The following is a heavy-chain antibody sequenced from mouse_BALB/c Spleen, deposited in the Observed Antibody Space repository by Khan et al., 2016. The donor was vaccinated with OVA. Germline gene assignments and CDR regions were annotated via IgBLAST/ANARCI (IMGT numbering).Heavy chain of an antibody. D-gene: IGHD1-1*01. Sequence: QIQLVQSGPELKKPGETVKISCKASGYSFTNYGMNWVKQSPGKALKWMGWINTYTGEPTYADEFKGRFAFSLETSANTAYLQINILKNEDTATYLGAGPPYVSCTLDYWGQGTSVTVSS. CDR2: INTYTGEP. V-gene: IGHV9-3-1*01. J-gene: IGHJ4*01. CDR3: AGPPYVSCTLDY. CDR1: GYSFTNYG.